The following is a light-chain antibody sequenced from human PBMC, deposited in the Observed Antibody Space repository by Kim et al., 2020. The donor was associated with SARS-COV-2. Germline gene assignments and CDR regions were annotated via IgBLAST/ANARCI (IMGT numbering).Light chain of an antibody. CDR3: GTWDSSQSAGV. J-gene: IGLJ1*01. V-gene: IGLV1-51*01. Sequence: GQQVTITWSGTSSNIGNYYVTWYQQLPGTAAKLLIYGNNKRPSGIPDRFSGSKSGTSATLGITGLQTGDEADYYCGTWDSSQSAGVFGTGTKVTVL. CDR1: SSNIGNYY. CDR2: GNN.